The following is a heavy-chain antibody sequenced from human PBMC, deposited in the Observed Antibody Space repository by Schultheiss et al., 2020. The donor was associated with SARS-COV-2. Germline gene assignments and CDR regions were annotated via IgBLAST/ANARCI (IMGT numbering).Heavy chain of an antibody. CDR1: GYTFTGYY. CDR3: ARVGPQLLAAAGAFDI. Sequence: ASVKVSCKASGYTFTGYYMHWVRQAPGQGLEWMGWINPNTAGTNYAQKFQGRVTMTTDTSTSTAYMELRSLRSDDTAVYYCARVGPQLLAAAGAFDIWGQGTMVTVSS. D-gene: IGHD2-2*01. J-gene: IGHJ3*02. V-gene: IGHV1-2*02. CDR2: INPNTAGT.